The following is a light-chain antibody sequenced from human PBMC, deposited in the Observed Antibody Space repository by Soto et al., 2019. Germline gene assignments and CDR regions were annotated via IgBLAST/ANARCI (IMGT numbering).Light chain of an antibody. CDR3: QQYYTYPWT. J-gene: IGKJ1*01. CDR2: DTS. CDR1: QSISSY. Sequence: AIRMTQSPSSLSASAGDKVTITCRASQSISSYLAWFQQKPGKPPKLLMSDTSTLQSDVPSRFSGSGSGTDLIPPIVCLQSADFSTTYCQQYYTYPWTFGQGTNVEIK. V-gene: IGKV1-8*01.